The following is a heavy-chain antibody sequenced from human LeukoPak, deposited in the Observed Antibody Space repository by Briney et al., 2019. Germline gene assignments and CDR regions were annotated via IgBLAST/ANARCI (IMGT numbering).Heavy chain of an antibody. CDR1: GFTFSSYS. V-gene: IGHV3-21*01. CDR2: ISSSSSYI. D-gene: IGHD2-21*01. Sequence: GGSLRLSCAASGFTFSSYSMNWVRQAPGKGLEWVSSISSSSSYIYYADSVKGRFTISRDNAKNSLYLQMNSLRAEDTAVYYCARENVMMTNWFDPWGQGTLVTVSS. J-gene: IGHJ5*02. CDR3: ARENVMMTNWFDP.